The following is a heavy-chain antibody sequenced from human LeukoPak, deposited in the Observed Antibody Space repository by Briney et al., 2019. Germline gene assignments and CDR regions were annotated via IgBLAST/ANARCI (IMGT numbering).Heavy chain of an antibody. CDR1: GGSFSGYY. CDR3: ARVSEYYYYYMDV. J-gene: IGHJ6*03. V-gene: IGHV4-34*01. CDR2: INHSGST. Sequence: SETLSLTCAVYGGSFSGYYWSWIRQPPGKGLEWIGEINHSGSTNYNPSLKSRVTISVDTSKNQFSLKLSSVTAADTAVYYCARVSEYYYYYMDVWGKGTTVTVSS.